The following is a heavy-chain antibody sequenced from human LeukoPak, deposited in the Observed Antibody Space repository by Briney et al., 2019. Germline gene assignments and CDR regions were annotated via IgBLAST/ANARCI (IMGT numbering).Heavy chain of an antibody. Sequence: GGSLRLSCAASGFTFSSYSMTWVRQAPGKGLEWVSYISSSSSTIYYADSVKGRFTISRDNAKNSLYLQMNSLRAEDTAVYYCARDQYSSSGYYMDVWGKGTTVTVSS. V-gene: IGHV3-48*04. D-gene: IGHD6-6*01. CDR2: ISSSSSTI. CDR3: ARDQYSSSGYYMDV. J-gene: IGHJ6*03. CDR1: GFTFSSYS.